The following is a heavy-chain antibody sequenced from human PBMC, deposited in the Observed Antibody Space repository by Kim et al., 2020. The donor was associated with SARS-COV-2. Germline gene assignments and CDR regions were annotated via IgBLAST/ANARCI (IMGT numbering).Heavy chain of an antibody. V-gene: IGHV4-31*02. D-gene: IGHD6-13*01. J-gene: IGHJ6*02. CDR3: ARDHIIAAAELRYYYYGMDV. Sequence: RVTISVDTSKNQFSLKLSSVTAADTAVYYCARDHIIAAAELRYYYYGMDVWGQGTTVTVSS.